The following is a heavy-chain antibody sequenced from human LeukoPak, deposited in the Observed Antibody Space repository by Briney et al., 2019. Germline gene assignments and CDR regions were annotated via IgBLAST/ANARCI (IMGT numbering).Heavy chain of an antibody. V-gene: IGHV1-2*02. CDR3: ARGKGEQSGELLVDY. D-gene: IGHD3-10*01. J-gene: IGHJ4*02. CDR2: INPNSGGT. CDR1: GYTFTGYY. Sequence: GASVKVSCKASGYTFTGYYMHWVRQAPGQGLEWMGWINPNSGGTNYAQNFQGRVTMTRDTSISAAYMELSRLKSDDTAVYYCARGKGEQSGELLVDYWGQGTLVTVSS.